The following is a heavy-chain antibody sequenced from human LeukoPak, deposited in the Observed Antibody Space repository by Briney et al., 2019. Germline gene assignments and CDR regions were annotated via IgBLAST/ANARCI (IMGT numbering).Heavy chain of an antibody. CDR3: ARAPDAFDI. CDR1: GSTFSDHY. J-gene: IGHJ3*02. CDR2: TRNKANSYTT. V-gene: IGHV3-72*01. Sequence: GGSLRLSCAASGSTFSDHYMDWVRQAPGKGLEWVGRTRNKANSYTTEYAAPVKGRFTISRDDSKNSLYLQMNSLKTEDTAVYYCARAPDAFDIWGQGTMVTVSS.